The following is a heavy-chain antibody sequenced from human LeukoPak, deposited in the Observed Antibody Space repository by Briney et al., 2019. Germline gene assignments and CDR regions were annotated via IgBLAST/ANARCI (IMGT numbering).Heavy chain of an antibody. V-gene: IGHV3-7*01. J-gene: IGHJ3*02. Sequence: GGSLRLSCAASGFTFGSYWMSWVRQAPGKGLEWVANIKQDGSEKYYVDSVKGRFTISRDNAKNSLYLQMNSLRAEDTAVYYCARFTDAFDIWGQGTMVTVSS. CDR2: IKQDGSEK. CDR3: ARFTDAFDI. CDR1: GFTFGSYW.